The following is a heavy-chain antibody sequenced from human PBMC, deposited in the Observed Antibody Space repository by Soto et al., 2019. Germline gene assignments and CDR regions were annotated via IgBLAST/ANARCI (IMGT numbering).Heavy chain of an antibody. CDR2: INAGNGDT. D-gene: IGHD2-15*01. Sequence: ASVKVSCKASGYTFTGYAMHWVRQAPGQRLEWMGWINAGNGDTNDAPKFQDRVTMTSDTSTSTVYMELRSLRSDDTAVYYCARAGAAPYYYYGMDVWGQGTRVTVSS. CDR1: GYTFTGYA. J-gene: IGHJ6*02. CDR3: ARAGAAPYYYYGMDV. V-gene: IGHV1-3*01.